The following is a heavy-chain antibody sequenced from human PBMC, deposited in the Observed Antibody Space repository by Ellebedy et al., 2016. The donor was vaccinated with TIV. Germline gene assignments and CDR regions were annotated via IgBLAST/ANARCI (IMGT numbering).Heavy chain of an antibody. CDR2: IIPIFGTA. Sequence: SVKVSCXASGYTFTSYYMHWVRQAPGQGLEWMGGIIPIFGTANYAQKFQGRVTITADESTSTAYMELSSLRSEDTAVYYCARVGRGYSGYDYWGQGTLVTVSS. V-gene: IGHV1-69*13. CDR3: ARVGRGYSGYDY. CDR1: GYTFTSYY. D-gene: IGHD5-12*01. J-gene: IGHJ4*02.